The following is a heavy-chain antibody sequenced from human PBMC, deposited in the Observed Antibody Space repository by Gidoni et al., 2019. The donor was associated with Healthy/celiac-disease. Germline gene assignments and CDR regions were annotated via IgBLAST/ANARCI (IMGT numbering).Heavy chain of an antibody. V-gene: IGHV1-69*01. CDR1: GVTFSTYA. CDR3: ARRLYSSSWNYYYDGMDV. J-gene: IGHJ6*02. Sequence: QVQLVQSGAEVKKPGSSVKVSCKASGVTFSTYAISWVRQAPGQGLEWMGGIIPIFGTANYEQKFQGRVTITAEETTSTAYMELSSLRSEDTAVDYCARRLYSSSWNYYYDGMDVWGQGTTVTVSS. D-gene: IGHD6-13*01. CDR2: IIPIFGTA.